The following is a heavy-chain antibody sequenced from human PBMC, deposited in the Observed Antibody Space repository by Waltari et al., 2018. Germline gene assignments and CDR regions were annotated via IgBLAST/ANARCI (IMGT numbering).Heavy chain of an antibody. J-gene: IGHJ3*02. CDR1: GGTFSSYA. CDR2: LIPSVGTA. D-gene: IGHD5-18*01. CDR3: ARRGLDSYATKGAFDI. V-gene: IGHV1-69*05. Sequence: QVQLVQSGAEVKKPGSSVKVSCKASGGTFSSYALSWMRQDTGQGREWMGRLIPSVGTANYAQKFKGRVKMTTDESTGTAYMELSSLRSEDTAVDYCARRGLDSYATKGAFDIWGQGTMVTVSS.